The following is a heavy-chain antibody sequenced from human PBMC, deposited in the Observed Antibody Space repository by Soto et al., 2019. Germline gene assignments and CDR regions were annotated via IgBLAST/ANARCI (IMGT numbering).Heavy chain of an antibody. Sequence: PSETLSLTCAVYGGYFSGYYWSWIRQPPGKGLEWIGEINHSGSTNYNPSLKSRVTISVDTSKNQFSLKLSSVTAADTAVYYCARGLKGVGATYYYYYGMDVWGQGTTVTVSS. D-gene: IGHD1-26*01. CDR2: INHSGST. V-gene: IGHV4-34*01. CDR3: ARGLKGVGATYYYYYGMDV. CDR1: GGYFSGYY. J-gene: IGHJ6*02.